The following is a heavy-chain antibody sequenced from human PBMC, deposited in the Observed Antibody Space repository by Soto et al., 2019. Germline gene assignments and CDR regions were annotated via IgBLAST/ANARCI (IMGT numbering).Heavy chain of an antibody. V-gene: IGHV4-39*01. CDR1: GGSISSSSYY. CDR2: IYYSGST. Sequence: QLQLQESGPGLVKPSETLSLTCTVSGGSISSSSYYWGWIRQPPGKGLEWIGSIYYSGSTYYNPSLKSRVTISVDTSKNQFSLKLSSVTAADTAVYYCARLGGRFLEWLSGLPAWFDPWGQGTLVTVSS. D-gene: IGHD3-3*01. CDR3: ARLGGRFLEWLSGLPAWFDP. J-gene: IGHJ5*02.